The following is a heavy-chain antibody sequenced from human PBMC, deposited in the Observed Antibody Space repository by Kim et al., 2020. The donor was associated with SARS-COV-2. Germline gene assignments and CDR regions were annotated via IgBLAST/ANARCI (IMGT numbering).Heavy chain of an antibody. Sequence: ASVKVSCKASGYTFTSYYMHWVRQAPGQGLEWMGIINPSGGSTSYAQKFQGRVTMTRDTSTSTVYMELSSLRSEDTAVYYCARGSGAAAGSVYFQHWGQGTLVTVSS. J-gene: IGHJ1*01. CDR2: INPSGGST. CDR1: GYTFTSYY. CDR3: ARGSGAAAGSVYFQH. D-gene: IGHD6-13*01. V-gene: IGHV1-46*01.